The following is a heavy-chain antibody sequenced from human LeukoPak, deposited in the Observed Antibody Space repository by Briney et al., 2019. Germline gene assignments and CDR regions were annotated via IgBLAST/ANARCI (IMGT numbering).Heavy chain of an antibody. CDR1: GYTFTSYG. D-gene: IGHD4-17*01. CDR3: ARSAFGGDYDYFDY. Sequence: ASVKVSCKASGYTFTSYGISWVRPAPGQGLEWMGWISAYNGNTNYAQKLQGRVTMTTDTSTSTAYMELRSLRSDDTAVYYCARSAFGGDYDYFDYWGQGTLVTVSS. CDR2: ISAYNGNT. V-gene: IGHV1-18*01. J-gene: IGHJ4*02.